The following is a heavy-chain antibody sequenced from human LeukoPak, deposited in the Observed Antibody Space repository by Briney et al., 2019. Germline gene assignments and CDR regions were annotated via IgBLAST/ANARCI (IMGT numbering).Heavy chain of an antibody. Sequence: PGGSLRLSCAASGFIFSGYSMNWVRQAPGKGLEWVSSISSSSSIYYADSVKGRFTISRDNTKKSLCLQMNSLRAEDTAVYYCAREGATAGSGYYFDYWGQGSLVTVSS. CDR1: GFIFSGYS. D-gene: IGHD6-13*01. J-gene: IGHJ4*02. CDR2: ISSSSSI. V-gene: IGHV3-21*01. CDR3: AREGATAGSGYYFDY.